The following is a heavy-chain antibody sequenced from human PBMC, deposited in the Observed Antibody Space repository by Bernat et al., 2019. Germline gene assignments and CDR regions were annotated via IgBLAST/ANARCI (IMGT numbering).Heavy chain of an antibody. D-gene: IGHD2-8*01. V-gene: IGHV3-21*01. Sequence: EVQLVESGGGLVKPGGSLRLSCAASGCTFSSYSMNWVRQAPGKGLEWVSSIRSSSSYIYYADSVKGRFTLSRDNAKNSLYLQMNSLGAEDTAVYYCARDPPRKVLLYFDLLGRGTLVTVS. CDR1: GCTFSSYS. CDR2: IRSSSSYI. J-gene: IGHJ2*01. CDR3: ARDPPRKVLLYFDL.